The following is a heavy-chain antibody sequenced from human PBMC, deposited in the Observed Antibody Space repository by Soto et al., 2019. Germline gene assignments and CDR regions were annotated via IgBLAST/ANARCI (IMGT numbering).Heavy chain of an antibody. CDR1: GYTFTSYG. Sequence: QVQLVQSGAEVKKPGASVKVSCKASGYTFTSYGISWVRQAPGQGLEWMGWISAYNGNTNYAQKLQGRVTMTTDTSTRIAYMELRSLRSDDTAVYYCARGGEYYYILTGYYRTWIIYYWGQGTLVTVSS. CDR3: ARGGEYYYILTGYYRTWIIYY. D-gene: IGHD3-9*01. CDR2: ISAYNGNT. V-gene: IGHV1-18*04. J-gene: IGHJ4*02.